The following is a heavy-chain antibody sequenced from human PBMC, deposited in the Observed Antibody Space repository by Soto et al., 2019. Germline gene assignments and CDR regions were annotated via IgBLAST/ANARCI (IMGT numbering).Heavy chain of an antibody. J-gene: IGHJ4*02. V-gene: IGHV1-18*04. CDR3: ARDTFAYKGSGPVAGPYYFDY. D-gene: IGHD3-10*01. CDR1: GYTFTSYG. CDR2: ISAYNGNT. Sequence: ASVKVSCKASGYTFTSYGISWVRQAPGQGLEWMGWISAYNGNTNYAQKLQGRVTMTTDTSTSTAYMELRSLRSDDTAVYYCARDTFAYKGSGPVAGPYYFDYWGQGTLVTVSS.